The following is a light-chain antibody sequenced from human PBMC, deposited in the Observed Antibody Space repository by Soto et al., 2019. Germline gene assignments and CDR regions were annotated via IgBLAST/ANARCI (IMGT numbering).Light chain of an antibody. CDR3: CSYAGSYSL. J-gene: IGLJ2*01. Sequence: QSALTQPRSVSGSPGQSVTISCTGTSSDVGGYNFVSWYQQHPGKVPKLMIYDVSQRPSGVPDRFSGSKYGNTASLTISGLQATAEADYYCCSYAGSYSLFGGGTQLNVL. CDR2: DVS. V-gene: IGLV2-11*01. CDR1: SSDVGGYNF.